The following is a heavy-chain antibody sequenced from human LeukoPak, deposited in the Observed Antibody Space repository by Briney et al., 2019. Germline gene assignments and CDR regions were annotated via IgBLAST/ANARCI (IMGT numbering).Heavy chain of an antibody. Sequence: GASVKVSCKASGGTFNNYAISWVRQAPGQGLEWMGGIIPFSGTANYAQTFQGRVTITTDESTSTDYMELSSLRSDDTAVYYCASRTADYGSGSHYGYWGQGTLVTVSS. CDR3: ASRTADYGSGSHYGY. J-gene: IGHJ4*02. V-gene: IGHV1-69*05. D-gene: IGHD3-10*01. CDR2: IIPFSGTA. CDR1: GGTFNNYA.